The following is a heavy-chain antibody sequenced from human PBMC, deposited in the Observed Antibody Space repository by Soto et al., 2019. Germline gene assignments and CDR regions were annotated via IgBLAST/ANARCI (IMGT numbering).Heavy chain of an antibody. V-gene: IGHV3-33*01. J-gene: IGHJ4*02. CDR1: GFRFSNYG. Sequence: QVQLVESGGGVVQPRRSLRLSCAASGFRFSNYGMHWVRQAPGKGLEWLAVIVADGTGLHYADSVRGRFTISRDNSKNTLYLQLNSLGADDTAIYFCARDDDITENGLDHWGQGTLVTVSS. CDR3: ARDDDITENGLDH. CDR2: IVADGTGL.